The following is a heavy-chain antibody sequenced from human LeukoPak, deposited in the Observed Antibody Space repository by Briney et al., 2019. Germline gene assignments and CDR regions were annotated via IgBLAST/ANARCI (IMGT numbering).Heavy chain of an antibody. D-gene: IGHD3-16*01. J-gene: IGHJ4*02. CDR3: AKDRDLGGHDY. CDR2: ISYDGSNK. Sequence: GGSLRLSCEASGFTFSSYGMHWVRQAPGKGLEWVAVISYDGSNKYYADSVKGRFTISRDNSKNTLYLQMNSLRAEDTAVYYCAKDRDLGGHDYWGQGTLVTVSS. CDR1: GFTFSSYG. V-gene: IGHV3-30*18.